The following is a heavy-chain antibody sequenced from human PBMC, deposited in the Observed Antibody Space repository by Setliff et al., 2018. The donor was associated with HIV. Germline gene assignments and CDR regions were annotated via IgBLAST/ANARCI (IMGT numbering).Heavy chain of an antibody. CDR3: ARGGGVYCSGGSCYTSVDFQH. D-gene: IGHD2-15*01. CDR1: GGTFSRHA. CDR2: IVPMSGTA. Sequence: ASVKVSCKASGGTFSRHAISWVRQAPGQGLEWMGGIVPMSGTADYAQKFQGRVTITADKSTNTAYMELSSLRSEDTAVYYCARGGGVYCSGGSCYTSVDFQHWGQGTLVTVSS. J-gene: IGHJ1*01. V-gene: IGHV1-69*06.